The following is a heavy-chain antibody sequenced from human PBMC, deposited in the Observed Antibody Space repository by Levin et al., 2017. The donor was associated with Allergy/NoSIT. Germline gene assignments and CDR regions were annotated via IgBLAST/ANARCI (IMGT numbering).Heavy chain of an antibody. V-gene: IGHV4-61*01. CDR3: TRDRGSSGWFES. D-gene: IGHD6-19*01. CDR1: GGPVNSGSYY. CDR2: VYYSGTT. Sequence: SQTLSLTCTVSGGPVNSGSYYWSWIRQPPGKGLEWIGSVYYSGTTNYNPSLKTRASIPVDTSKNQFSLTLSSLTAADTAVYYCTRDRGSSGWFESWGQGTLVTVSS. J-gene: IGHJ5*01.